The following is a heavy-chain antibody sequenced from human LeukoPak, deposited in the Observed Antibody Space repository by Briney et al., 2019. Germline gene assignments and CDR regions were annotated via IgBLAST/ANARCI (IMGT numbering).Heavy chain of an antibody. CDR2: IWYDGCNK. CDR3: ARDGGIWYFDY. Sequence: QPGGSLRLSCAASGFTFSSYVMHWVRQAPGKGLEWVAVIWYDGCNKYYADSVKGRFTISRDNSKKTLYLQMNSLRAEDTAVYYCARDGGIWYFDYWGQGTLLTVSS. V-gene: IGHV3-33*01. J-gene: IGHJ4*02. CDR1: GFTFSSYV. D-gene: IGHD3-16*01.